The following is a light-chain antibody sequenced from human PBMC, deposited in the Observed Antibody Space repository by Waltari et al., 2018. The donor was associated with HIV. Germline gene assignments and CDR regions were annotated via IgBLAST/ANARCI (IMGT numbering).Light chain of an antibody. CDR2: ENN. V-gene: IGLV1-51*02. Sequence: QYVLTQPHSVSEDPGQKANISCSGRSPNSVAPDVSCYRHHQGTDPQLLLYENNKRPSGIPDRFSGSKSGTSATLGITGLQTGDEADYYCGTWDSSLNADVVFGGGTKLTVL. CDR1: SPNSVAPD. CDR3: GTWDSSLNADVV. J-gene: IGLJ2*01.